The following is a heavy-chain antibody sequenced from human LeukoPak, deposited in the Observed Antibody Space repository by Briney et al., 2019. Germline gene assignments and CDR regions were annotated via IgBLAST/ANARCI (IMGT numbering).Heavy chain of an antibody. D-gene: IGHD1-1*01. CDR1: GFTFDDYA. CDR3: AKDIRPTGRLGYFDY. V-gene: IGHV3-9*03. Sequence: GRSLRLSCAASGFTFDDYAMHWVRQAPGKGLAWVSGISWNSGSIGYADSVKGRFTISRDNAKNSLYLQMNSLRAEDMALYYCAKDIRPTGRLGYFDYWGQGTLVTVSS. J-gene: IGHJ4*02. CDR2: ISWNSGSI.